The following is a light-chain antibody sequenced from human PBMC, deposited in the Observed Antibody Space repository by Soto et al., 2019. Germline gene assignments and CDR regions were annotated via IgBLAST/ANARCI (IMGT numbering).Light chain of an antibody. J-gene: IGKJ2*01. Sequence: DIQMTQSPSSLSASVGDRVTITCRASQSISSYLNWYQQKPGKAPKLLIYAASSLQSGVPSRFSGSGSGTDFTLTISRLQPEDLATYYCQQSYSTPIYTFGQGTKLEIK. V-gene: IGKV1-39*01. CDR3: QQSYSTPIYT. CDR1: QSISSY. CDR2: AAS.